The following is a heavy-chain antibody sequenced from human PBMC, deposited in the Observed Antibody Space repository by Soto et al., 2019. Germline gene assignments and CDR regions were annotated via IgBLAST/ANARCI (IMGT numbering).Heavy chain of an antibody. V-gene: IGHV4-34*01. Sequence: PSETLSLTCAVYGGTFSGYYWTWIRQPPGTGLEWIGEINHSGSTNYNPSLKSRVTISVGTSKNQFSLKLTSVTAADTAVYYCARDKITGLFDFWAQGTLVTVSS. CDR1: GGTFSGYY. J-gene: IGHJ4*02. D-gene: IGHD2-8*02. CDR2: INHSGST. CDR3: ARDKITGLFDF.